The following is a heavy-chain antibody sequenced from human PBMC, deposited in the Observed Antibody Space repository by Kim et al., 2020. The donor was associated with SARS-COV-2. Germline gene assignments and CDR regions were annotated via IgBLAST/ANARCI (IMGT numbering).Heavy chain of an antibody. J-gene: IGHJ6*02. V-gene: IGHV1-69*13. CDR1: GGTFSSYA. D-gene: IGHD3-22*01. CDR3: ARDNAYYYDSSGYSSNYYGMDV. CDR2: IIPIFGTA. Sequence: SVKVSCKASGGTFSSYAISWVRQAPGQGLEWMGGIIPIFGTANYAQKFQGRVTITADESTSTAYMELSSLRSEDTAVYCCARDNAYYYDSSGYSSNYYGMDVWGQGTTVTVSS.